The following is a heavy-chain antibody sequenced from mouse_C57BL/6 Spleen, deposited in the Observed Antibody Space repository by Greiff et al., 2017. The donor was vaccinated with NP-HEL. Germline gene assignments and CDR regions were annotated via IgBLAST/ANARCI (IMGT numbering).Heavy chain of an antibody. J-gene: IGHJ3*01. V-gene: IGHV5-17*01. Sequence: VKLVESGGGLVKPGGSLTLSCAASGFTFSDYGMHWVRQAPEKGLEWVAYISSGSSTIYYADTVKGRFTISRDNAKNTLFLQMTSLRSEDTAMYYCARNHDYTWPASWFAYWGQGTLVTVSA. CDR1: GFTFSDYG. CDR3: ARNHDYTWPASWFAY. CDR2: ISSGSSTI. D-gene: IGHD2-4*01.